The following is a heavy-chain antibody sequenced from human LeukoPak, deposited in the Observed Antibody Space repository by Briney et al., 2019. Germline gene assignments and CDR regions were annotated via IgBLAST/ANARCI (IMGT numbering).Heavy chain of an antibody. J-gene: IGHJ5*02. Sequence: GRSLRLSCAASGFTFSSYAMHWVRQAPGKGLEWVAVISYDGSNKYYADSVKGRFTISRDNSKNTLYLQMNRLRSDDTAVYYCARDRITMVRGAINWFDPWGQGTLVTVSS. CDR1: GFTFSSYA. V-gene: IGHV3-30*04. CDR2: ISYDGSNK. CDR3: ARDRITMVRGAINWFDP. D-gene: IGHD3-10*01.